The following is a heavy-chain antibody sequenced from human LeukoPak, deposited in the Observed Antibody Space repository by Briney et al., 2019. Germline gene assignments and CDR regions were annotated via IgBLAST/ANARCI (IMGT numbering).Heavy chain of an antibody. J-gene: IGHJ4*02. D-gene: IGHD1-26*01. V-gene: IGHV3-30*03. CDR2: ISYDGSIK. Sequence: GRSLRLSCAASGFNFSLYGMHWVRQAPGKGLEWMAVISYDGSIKYYADSVKGRFTISRDNSKNTLYLQMNSLRAEDTAVYYCARVDSGSYYADYWGQGTLVTVSS. CDR3: ARVDSGSYYADY. CDR1: GFNFSLYG.